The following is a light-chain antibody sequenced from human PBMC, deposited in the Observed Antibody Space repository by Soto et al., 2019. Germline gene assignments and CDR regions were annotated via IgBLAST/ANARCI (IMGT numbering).Light chain of an antibody. J-gene: IGLJ1*01. CDR1: SSDVGGYDY. CDR3: SSYTSSSTYV. Sequence: QSALTQPASVSGSPGQSITISCTGTSSDVGGYDYVSWYQQHPGKAPKLMIYEVSNRPSGVSNRFSGSKSGSTASLTISGPQAEDEADYYCSSYTSSSTYVFGTGTKVTVL. CDR2: EVS. V-gene: IGLV2-14*01.